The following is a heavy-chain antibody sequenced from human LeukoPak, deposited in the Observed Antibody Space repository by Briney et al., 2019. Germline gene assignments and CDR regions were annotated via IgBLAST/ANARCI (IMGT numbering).Heavy chain of an antibody. CDR3: ATQSRLIAAAGRGWGYYYYMDV. Sequence: SETLSLTCTVSGGSISSSSYYWGWIRQPPGKGLEWIGSIYYSGSTYYNPSLKSRVTISVDTSKNQFSLKLSSVTAADTAVYYCATQSRLIAAAGRGWGYYYYMDVWGKGTTVTVSS. J-gene: IGHJ6*03. D-gene: IGHD6-13*01. CDR2: IYYSGST. CDR1: GGSISSSSYY. V-gene: IGHV4-39*07.